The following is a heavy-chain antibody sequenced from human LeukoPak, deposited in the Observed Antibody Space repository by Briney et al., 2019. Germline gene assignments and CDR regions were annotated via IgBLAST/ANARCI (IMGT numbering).Heavy chain of an antibody. J-gene: IGHJ3*02. CDR2: IYYSGNT. D-gene: IGHD1-26*01. V-gene: IGHV4-39*01. CDR1: GGSIGSTTYY. CDR3: ARHKQSGTYYDAFDI. Sequence: SETLSLTCTVSGGSIGSTTYYGGWISQPRGKEMECIESIYYSGNTSSIPSLKSRVTISLDTSKNQFSLKLSPVTAADTAVYYCARHKQSGTYYDAFDIWGQGTMVTVSS.